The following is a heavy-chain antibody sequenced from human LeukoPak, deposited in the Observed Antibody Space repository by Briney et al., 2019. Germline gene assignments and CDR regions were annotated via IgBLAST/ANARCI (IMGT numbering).Heavy chain of an antibody. D-gene: IGHD5-18*01. CDR1: AFTSSNYA. V-gene: IGHV3-7*05. Sequence: GGSLRLSCAASAFTSSNYAMSWVRQAPGKGLEWVANIKEDGSEQYYVDSVKGRFTISRDNAKNSLYLQMNSLRAEDTAVYYCATYQGYNYGPFDYWGQGTLVTVSS. J-gene: IGHJ4*02. CDR2: IKEDGSEQ. CDR3: ATYQGYNYGPFDY.